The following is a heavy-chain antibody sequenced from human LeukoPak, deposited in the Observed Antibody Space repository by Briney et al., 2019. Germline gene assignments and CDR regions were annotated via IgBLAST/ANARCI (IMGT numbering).Heavy chain of an antibody. CDR1: GFTFSSYA. CDR3: ARSGVGTLVRGVSYGMDV. J-gene: IGHJ6*02. D-gene: IGHD3-10*01. CDR2: ISHDGSNKYYGRDK. V-gene: IGHV3-30*04. Sequence: PGRSLRLSCATSGFTFSSYAMHWVRQAPGKGLEWVAVISHDGSNKYYGRDKYYADSVRGRFTISRDNSKNTLYLQMNSLRAEDTAVYYCARSGVGTLVRGVSYGMDVWGQGTTVTVSS.